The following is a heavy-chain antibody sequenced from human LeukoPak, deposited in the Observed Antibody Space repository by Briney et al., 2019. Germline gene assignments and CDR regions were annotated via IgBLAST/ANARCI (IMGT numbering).Heavy chain of an antibody. D-gene: IGHD6-13*01. CDR3: ARSPTSSSWYTNYYYYMDV. Sequence: GGSPRLSCAASGFTFSSYDMHWVRQATGKGLEWVSAIGTAGDTYYPGSVKGRFTISRENAKNSLYLQMNSLRAGDTAVYYCARSPTSSSWYTNYYYYMDVWGKGTTVTVSS. CDR2: IGTAGDT. V-gene: IGHV3-13*01. CDR1: GFTFSSYD. J-gene: IGHJ6*03.